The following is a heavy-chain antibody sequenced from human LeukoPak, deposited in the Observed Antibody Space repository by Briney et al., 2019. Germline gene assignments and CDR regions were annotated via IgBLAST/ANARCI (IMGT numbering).Heavy chain of an antibody. CDR3: ARDGVTTDAFDI. D-gene: IGHD4-11*01. CDR1: GGSISSYY. Sequence: SETLSLTCTVSGGSISSYYWSWIRKPAGKGLEWIGRIYTSGSTNYNPSLKSRVTMSVDTSKNQFSLKLSSVTAADTAVYYCARDGVTTDAFDIWGQGTMVTVSS. CDR2: IYTSGST. V-gene: IGHV4-4*07. J-gene: IGHJ3*02.